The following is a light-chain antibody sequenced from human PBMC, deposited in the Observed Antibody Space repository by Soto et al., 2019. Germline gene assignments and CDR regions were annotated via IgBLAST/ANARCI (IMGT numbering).Light chain of an antibody. V-gene: IGKV1-39*01. Sequence: DIQMTQSPSSLSASVGDRVTITCRASQSISSYLNWYQQKPGKAPKLLIYAASSLQSGVPSRFSGSGSGTDFTLTSSSLRPEDFETYYGQQSYGTGKTFGQEMRVDIK. J-gene: IGKJ1*01. CDR1: QSISSY. CDR3: QQSYGTGKT. CDR2: AAS.